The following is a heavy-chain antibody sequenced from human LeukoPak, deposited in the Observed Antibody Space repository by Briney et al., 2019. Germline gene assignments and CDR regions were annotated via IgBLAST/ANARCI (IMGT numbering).Heavy chain of an antibody. J-gene: IGHJ4*02. CDR2: IMKDGSEK. CDR3: ARDLYRRVVVPHYFDY. V-gene: IGHV3-7*01. Sequence: GGSLTLSCAVSGFTFNSYWMRWVRQAPGEGLEVVANIMKDGSEKYYVVSVKGRFTISRDNAKNALYLQMNSVRAADMAVYYCARDLYRRVVVPHYFDYRGQGTLATVSS. D-gene: IGHD3-22*01. CDR1: GFTFNSYW.